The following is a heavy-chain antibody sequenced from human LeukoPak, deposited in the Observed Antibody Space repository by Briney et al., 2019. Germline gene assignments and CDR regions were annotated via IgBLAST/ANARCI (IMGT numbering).Heavy chain of an antibody. CDR2: INPNSGGT. V-gene: IGHV1-2*02. CDR3: ARAQERQYYYYYYMDV. D-gene: IGHD1-1*01. CDR1: GYTFTGYY. J-gene: IGHJ6*03. Sequence: ASVKVSCKASGYTFTGYYMHWVRQAPGQGLEWMGWINPNSGGTNYAQKFQGRGTMTRDTSLSTAYMELSRLRSDDTAVYYCARAQERQYYYYYYMDVWGKGTTVTVSS.